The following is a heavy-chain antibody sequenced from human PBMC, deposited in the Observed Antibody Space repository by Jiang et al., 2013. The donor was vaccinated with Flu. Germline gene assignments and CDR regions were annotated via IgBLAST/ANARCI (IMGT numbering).Heavy chain of an antibody. J-gene: IGHJ3*02. CDR1: GFTFDDYA. CDR2: ISWNSGSI. CDR3: AKDMRTVTTLTSVAFDI. V-gene: IGHV3-9*01. D-gene: IGHD4-17*01. Sequence: VQLLESGGGLVQPGRSLRLSCAASGFTFDDYAMHWVRQAPGKGLEWVSGISWNSGSIGYADSVKGRFTISRDNAKNSLYLQMNSLRAEDTALYYCAKDMRTVTTLTSVAFDIWGQGTMVTVSS.